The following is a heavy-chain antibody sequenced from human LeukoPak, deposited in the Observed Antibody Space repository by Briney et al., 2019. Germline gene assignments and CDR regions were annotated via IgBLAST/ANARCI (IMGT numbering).Heavy chain of an antibody. J-gene: IGHJ4*02. CDR1: GFTFSSYG. D-gene: IGHD5-18*01. V-gene: IGHV3-30*18. Sequence: GGSLRLSCAASGFTFSSYGMHWVRQAPGKGLEWVAFISYDGSNKYYADSMKGRFTISRDNSKDTLYLQMSSLRAEDTAVYYCAKLEYNYGYNFDYWGQGTLVTVSS. CDR3: AKLEYNYGYNFDY. CDR2: ISYDGSNK.